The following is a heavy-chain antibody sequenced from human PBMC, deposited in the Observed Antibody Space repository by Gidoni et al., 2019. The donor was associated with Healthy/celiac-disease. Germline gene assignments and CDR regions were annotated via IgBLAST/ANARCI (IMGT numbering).Heavy chain of an antibody. CDR2: IYYSGRT. Sequence: QLQLQESAPGLVKPSETLSLTCTVSGGSISSSSYYWGWIRQPPGKGLEWIGSIYYSGRTYYNPSLKSRVTISVDTAKNQFSLKLSSVTAADTAVYYCARLYPTGVHAFDIWVQGTMVTVSS. J-gene: IGHJ3*02. V-gene: IGHV4-39*01. CDR3: ARLYPTGVHAFDI. CDR1: GGSISSSSYY. D-gene: IGHD4-17*01.